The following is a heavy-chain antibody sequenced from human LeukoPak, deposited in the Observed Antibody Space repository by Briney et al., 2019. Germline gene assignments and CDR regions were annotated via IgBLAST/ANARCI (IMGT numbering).Heavy chain of an antibody. D-gene: IGHD6-13*01. CDR2: FEPSGTT. CDR3: AKEGAAAGPDFDL. V-gene: IGHV4-4*07. J-gene: IGHJ4*02. Sequence: PSETLSLTRTVSGASIENHYWSWIRQPAGKGLEWIGRFEPSGTTKYNPSLKSRITMSVDTSKNQFSLELNSVTAADTAVYYCAKEGAAAGPDFDLWGQGTLVIVSS. CDR1: GASIENHY.